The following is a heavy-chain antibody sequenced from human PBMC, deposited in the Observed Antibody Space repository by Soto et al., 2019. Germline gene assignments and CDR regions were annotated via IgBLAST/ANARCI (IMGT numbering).Heavy chain of an antibody. V-gene: IGHV1-69*13. CDR1: GYTFTSYG. J-gene: IGHJ6*02. Sequence: EASVKVSCKASGYTFTSYGISWVRQAPGQGREWMGGIIPIFGTANYAQKFQGRVTITADESTRTAYMELSSLRSEDTAVYYCAFDNRGTYGSSTSYPTPGGLDVWGQGATV. CDR3: AFDNRGTYGSSTSYPTPGGLDV. D-gene: IGHD2-2*01. CDR2: IIPIFGTA.